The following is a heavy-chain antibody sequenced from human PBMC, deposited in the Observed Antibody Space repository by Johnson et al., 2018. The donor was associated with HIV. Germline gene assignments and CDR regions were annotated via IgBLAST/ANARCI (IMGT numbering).Heavy chain of an antibody. Sequence: VQLVESGGGVVQPGGSLRLSCAASGFTFSNYGMHWVRQAPGKGLEWVAVIWYDVRNKYYADSVKGRITISRDNSKNTLYLQMNSLRAEDTAVYYCAKGDYFDTRAAFDIWGQGTVVIVSS. CDR3: AKGDYFDTRAAFDI. D-gene: IGHD3-22*01. J-gene: IGHJ3*02. CDR1: GFTFSNYG. V-gene: IGHV3-33*03. CDR2: IWYDVRNK.